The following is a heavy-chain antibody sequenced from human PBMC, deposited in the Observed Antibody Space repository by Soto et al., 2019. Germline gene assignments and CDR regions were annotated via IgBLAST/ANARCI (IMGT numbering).Heavy chain of an antibody. CDR1: GGSISSSSYY. CDR3: ASTMYYFDY. CDR2: IYYSGST. V-gene: IGHV4-39*01. Sequence: SETLSLTCTVSGGSISSSSYYWGWIRQPPGKGLEWIGSIYYSGSTYYNPSLKSRVTISVDTSKNQFSLKLSSVTAADTAVYYCASTMYYFDYWCQGTLVTVSS. J-gene: IGHJ4*02.